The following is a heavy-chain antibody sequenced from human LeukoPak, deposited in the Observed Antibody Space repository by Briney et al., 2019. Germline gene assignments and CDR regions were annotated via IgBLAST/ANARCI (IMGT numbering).Heavy chain of an antibody. CDR1: GGSISSYY. CDR3: AREEDYYGSGSYCLLDP. V-gene: IGHV4-4*07. D-gene: IGHD3-10*01. CDR2: IYTSGSN. Sequence: SETLSLTCTVSGGSISSYYWSWIRQPAGKGLEWIGRIYTSGSNNYNPSLKSRVTMSVDTSKNQFSLKLSSVTAADTAVYYCAREEDYYGSGSYCLLDPWGQGTLVTVSS. J-gene: IGHJ5*02.